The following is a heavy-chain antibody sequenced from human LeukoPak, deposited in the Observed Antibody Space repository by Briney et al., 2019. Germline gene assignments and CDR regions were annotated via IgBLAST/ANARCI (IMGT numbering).Heavy chain of an antibody. Sequence: PGESLKISCKGSGYTFTSSWIGWVRQMPGKGLEWMGIIYPDDSDTRYSPSFQGQVTISADKSISTAYLQWSSLKASDTAMYYCSVSVVVTAKDWYFDLWGRGTLVTVSS. J-gene: IGHJ2*01. D-gene: IGHD2-21*02. CDR2: IYPDDSDT. V-gene: IGHV5-51*01. CDR3: SVSVVVTAKDWYFDL. CDR1: GYTFTSSW.